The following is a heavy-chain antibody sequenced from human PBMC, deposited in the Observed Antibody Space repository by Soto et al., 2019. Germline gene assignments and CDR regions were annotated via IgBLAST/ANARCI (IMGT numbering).Heavy chain of an antibody. J-gene: IGHJ5*02. CDR1: GGSISSYY. Sequence: PSETLSLTCTVSGGSISSYYWSWLRQPPGKGLEWIGYIYYSGSTNYNPSLKSRVTISVDTSKNQFSLKLSSVTAADTAVYYCARGIVGATLWFDPWGQGTLVTVSS. CDR3: ARGIVGATLWFDP. CDR2: IYYSGST. D-gene: IGHD1-26*01. V-gene: IGHV4-59*01.